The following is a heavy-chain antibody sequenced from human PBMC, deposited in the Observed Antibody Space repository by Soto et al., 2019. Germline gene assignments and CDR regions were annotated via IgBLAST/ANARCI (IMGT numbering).Heavy chain of an antibody. V-gene: IGHV1-46*01. CDR2: INPSGGST. Sequence: ASVKVSCKASGYTFTSYYMHWVRQAPGQGLEWMGIINPSGGSTSYAQKFQGRVTMTRDTSTSTACMELSSLRSEDTAVYYCARDAMTTEFDYWGQGTLVTVSS. D-gene: IGHD4-4*01. CDR3: ARDAMTTEFDY. CDR1: GYTFTSYY. J-gene: IGHJ4*02.